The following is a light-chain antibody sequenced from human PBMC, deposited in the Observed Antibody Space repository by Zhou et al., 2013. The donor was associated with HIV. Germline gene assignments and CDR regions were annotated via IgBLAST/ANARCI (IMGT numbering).Light chain of an antibody. CDR2: GAS. CDR1: QSVSSN. J-gene: IGKJ4*01. V-gene: IGKV3-15*01. CDR3: QQYNDWPFT. Sequence: EIVMTQSPATLSVSPGERATLSCRASQSVSSNLAWYQQKPGQAPRLFMYGASTRATGIPVRFSGSGSGTEFTLTISSMQSEDFAVYYCQQYNDWPFTFGGGTKVE.